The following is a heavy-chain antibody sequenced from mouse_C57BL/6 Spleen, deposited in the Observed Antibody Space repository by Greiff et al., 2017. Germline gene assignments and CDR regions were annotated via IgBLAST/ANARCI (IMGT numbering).Heavy chain of an antibody. CDR2: INPNNGGT. J-gene: IGHJ3*01. D-gene: IGHD4-1*02. V-gene: IGHV1-26*01. CDR1: GYTFTDYY. CDR3: ASQLGRRGRCAY. Sequence: VQLQQSGPELVKPGASVKISCKASGYTFTDYYMNWVKQSHGKSLEWIGDINPNNGGTSYNQKFKGKATLTVDKSSSTAYMALRSLTSEDSAVYYCASQLGRRGRCAYWGQGTLVTVSA.